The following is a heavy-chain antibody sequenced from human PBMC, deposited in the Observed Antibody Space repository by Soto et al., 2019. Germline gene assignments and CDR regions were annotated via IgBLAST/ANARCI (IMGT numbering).Heavy chain of an antibody. CDR2: IWYDGSNK. V-gene: IGHV3-33*01. CDR1: GFTFSSYG. CDR3: ARAPDSSGWYYFDY. Sequence: GGSLRLSCAASGFTFSSYGMHWVRQAPGKGLEWVAVIWYDGSNKYYADSVKGRFTISRDNSKNTLYLQMNSLRAEDTAVYYCARAPDSSGWYYFDYWGQGTLVTAPQ. D-gene: IGHD6-19*01. J-gene: IGHJ4*02.